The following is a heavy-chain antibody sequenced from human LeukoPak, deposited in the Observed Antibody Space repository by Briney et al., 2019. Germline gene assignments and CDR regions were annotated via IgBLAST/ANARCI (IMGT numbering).Heavy chain of an antibody. Sequence: GGTLRLSCAASEFTFSNYGMSWVRQAPGKGLEWVSAISSSGGSTYYADSVKGRFTISRDNSKNTLYLQMNSLRAEDTAVYYCAELGITMIGGVWGKGTTVTISS. CDR1: EFTFSNYG. J-gene: IGHJ6*04. V-gene: IGHV3-23*01. CDR2: ISSSGGST. CDR3: AELGITMIGGV. D-gene: IGHD3-10*02.